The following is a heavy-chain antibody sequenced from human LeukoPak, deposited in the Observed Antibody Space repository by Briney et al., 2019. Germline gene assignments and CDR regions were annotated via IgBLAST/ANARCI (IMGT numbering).Heavy chain of an antibody. Sequence: GGSLRLSCAASGFTFSSYWMSWVRQAPGQGLEWVANIKQDGSEKYYVDSVKGRFTISRDNAKNSLYLQMNSLRAEDTAVYYCARDLGIDYYYYMDVWGKGTTVTVSS. J-gene: IGHJ6*03. V-gene: IGHV3-7*01. CDR1: GFTFSSYW. CDR3: ARDLGIDYYYYMDV. CDR2: IKQDGSEK.